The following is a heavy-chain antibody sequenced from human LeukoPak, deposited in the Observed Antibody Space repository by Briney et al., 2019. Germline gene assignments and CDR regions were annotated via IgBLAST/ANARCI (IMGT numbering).Heavy chain of an antibody. V-gene: IGHV3-48*03. Sequence: GGSLRLSRAASGFTFSSYEMNWVRQAPGKGLEWVSYISSSGSTIYYADSVKGRFTISRDNAKNSLYLQMNSLRAEDTAVYYCAALSAVDPGMWGQGTLVTVSS. CDR1: GFTFSSYE. D-gene: IGHD6-19*01. J-gene: IGHJ4*02. CDR2: ISSSGSTI. CDR3: AALSAVDPGM.